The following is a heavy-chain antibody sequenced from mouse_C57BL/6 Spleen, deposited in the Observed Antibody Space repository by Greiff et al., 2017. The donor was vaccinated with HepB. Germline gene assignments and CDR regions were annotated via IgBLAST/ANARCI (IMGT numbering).Heavy chain of an antibody. J-gene: IGHJ4*01. CDR2: ISNLAYSI. CDR1: GFTFSDYG. CDR3: ARRGYYYGSSYYAMDY. V-gene: IGHV5-15*01. D-gene: IGHD1-1*01. Sequence: EVQLVESGGGLVQPGGSLKLSCAASGFTFSDYGMAWVRQAPRKGPEWVAFISNLAYSIYYADTVTGRFTISRENAKNTLYLEMSSLRSEDTAMYYCARRGYYYGSSYYAMDYWGQGTSVTVSS.